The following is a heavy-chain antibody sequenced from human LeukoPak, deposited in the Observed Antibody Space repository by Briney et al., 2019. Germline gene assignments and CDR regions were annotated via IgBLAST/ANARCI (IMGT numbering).Heavy chain of an antibody. CDR3: ARALDYGGPEGY. CDR2: ISAYNGNT. V-gene: IGHV1-18*01. Sequence: ASVKVSCKASGYTFTSYGISWVRQAPGQGLEWMGWISAYNGNTNYAQKLQGRVTMTTDASTSTAYMELRSLRSDDTAVYYCARALDYGGPEGYWGQGTLVTVSS. J-gene: IGHJ4*02. CDR1: GYTFTSYG. D-gene: IGHD4-23*01.